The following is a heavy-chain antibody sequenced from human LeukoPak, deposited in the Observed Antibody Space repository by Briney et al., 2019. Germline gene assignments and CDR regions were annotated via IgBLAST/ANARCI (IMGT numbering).Heavy chain of an antibody. J-gene: IGHJ4*02. Sequence: SVKVSCKASGGTFSSYAISWVRQAPGQGLEWMGGIIPIFGTANYAQKFQGRVTITADESTSTAYMELSSLRSEDTAVYYCARAKYCSGGSCYFDYWGQGTLVTVSS. V-gene: IGHV1-69*13. CDR2: IIPIFGTA. CDR1: GGTFSSYA. D-gene: IGHD2-15*01. CDR3: ARAKYCSGGSCYFDY.